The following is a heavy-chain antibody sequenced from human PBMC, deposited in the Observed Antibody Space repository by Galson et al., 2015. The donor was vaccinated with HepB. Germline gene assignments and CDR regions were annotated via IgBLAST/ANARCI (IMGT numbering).Heavy chain of an antibody. D-gene: IGHD4-17*01. CDR3: ARVNDFGDHYYFDF. V-gene: IGHV1-3*01. Sequence: SVKVSCKASGYTFTSDAIHWVRQAPGQRLEWMGWINAGNGDTKYSQKFQGRVTITRDTSASTSYMELSSLRSEDTAVYYCARVNDFGDHYYFDFWGQGTLVTVSS. CDR1: GYTFTSDA. J-gene: IGHJ4*02. CDR2: INAGNGDT.